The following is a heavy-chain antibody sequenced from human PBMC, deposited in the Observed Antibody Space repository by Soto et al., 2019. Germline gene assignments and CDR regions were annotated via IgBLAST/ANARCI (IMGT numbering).Heavy chain of an antibody. J-gene: IGHJ5*02. Sequence: QVQLQESGPGLVKPSQTLSLTCTVSGGSISSGGYYWNWIRQHPGKGLEWIGYIYYIGSTYYNPSLKSRVTISLDTSKNQFSLKXSSVTAXDTXXYYCARSVFPWGQGTLVTVSS. V-gene: IGHV4-31*03. CDR2: IYYIGST. CDR3: ARSVFP. CDR1: GGSISSGGYY.